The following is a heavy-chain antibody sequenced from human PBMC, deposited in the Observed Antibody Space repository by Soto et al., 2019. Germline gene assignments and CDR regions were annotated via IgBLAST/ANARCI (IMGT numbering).Heavy chain of an antibody. V-gene: IGHV1-69*06. D-gene: IGHD2-8*01. CDR3: GRYCTNTKCRGGYYLDL. J-gene: IGHJ5*02. Sequence: QVLLVQSGAEMKQPGSSVSVSCRASGDSFTNYAFTWVRQAPGQGPEWLGGIILALGTPHYSQRFQGRLTITADKSSSTVYMELGSLRLDDTAVYYCGRYCTNTKCRGGYYLDLWGQGTLLTVSS. CDR1: GDSFTNYA. CDR2: IILALGTP.